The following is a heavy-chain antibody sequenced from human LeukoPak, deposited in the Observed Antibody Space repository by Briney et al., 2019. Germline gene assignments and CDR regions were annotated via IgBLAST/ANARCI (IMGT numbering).Heavy chain of an antibody. CDR1: GFTFSSYA. V-gene: IGHV3-66*01. CDR2: IYSGGST. D-gene: IGHD3-10*01. CDR3: ARERKKWFGELLYFDY. J-gene: IGHJ4*02. Sequence: PGGSLRLSCAASGFTFSSYAMSWVRQAPGKGLEWVSVIYSGGSTYYADSVKGRFTISRDNSKNTLYLQMNSLRAEDTAVYYCARERKKWFGELLYFDYWGQGTLVTVSS.